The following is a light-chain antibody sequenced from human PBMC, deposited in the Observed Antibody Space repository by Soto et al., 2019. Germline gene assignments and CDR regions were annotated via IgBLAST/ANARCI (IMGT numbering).Light chain of an antibody. V-gene: IGKV1-5*01. J-gene: IGKJ2*01. Sequence: DIQMTQSPSTLSASVGDTVTVTCRASQSVSGWLAWYQLKPGRAPNLLIYDTSILKSGVPSRFSGSGSGTEFTLTISSLQPDDFATYYCQRYNNYFGLGTKVDIK. CDR1: QSVSGW. CDR3: QRYNNY. CDR2: DTS.